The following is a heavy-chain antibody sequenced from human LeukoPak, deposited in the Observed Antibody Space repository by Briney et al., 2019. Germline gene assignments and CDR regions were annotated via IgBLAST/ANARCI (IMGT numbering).Heavy chain of an antibody. CDR2: IDIGGDIT. D-gene: IGHD3-10*01. CDR1: GFTFSSHA. V-gene: IGHV3-23*01. Sequence: PGGSLRLSCVVSGFTFSSHAMTWVRQAPGKGLEWVSAIDIGGDITFYADSVQDRFIISRDNSKNTVYLQMNRLRVEDTAVYYCANEELPNDYWGQGTLVTVSS. CDR3: ANEELPNDY. J-gene: IGHJ4*02.